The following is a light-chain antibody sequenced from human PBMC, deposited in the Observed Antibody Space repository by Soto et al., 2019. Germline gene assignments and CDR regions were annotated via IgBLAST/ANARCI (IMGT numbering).Light chain of an antibody. CDR1: QSVSNNY. V-gene: IGKV3-20*01. CDR2: GAS. CDR3: QQYGSSGT. J-gene: IGKJ1*01. Sequence: LTQSAGTLSLSQGERATLSCRASQSVSNNYLAWYQQKPGQAPRLLIYGASNRATGIPDRFSGSGSGTDFTLTISRLEPEDFAVYYCQQYGSSGTFGQGTNVDIK.